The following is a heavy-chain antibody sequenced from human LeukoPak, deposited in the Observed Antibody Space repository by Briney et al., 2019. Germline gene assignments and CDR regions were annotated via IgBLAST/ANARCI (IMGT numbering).Heavy chain of an antibody. V-gene: IGHV4-39*01. D-gene: IGHD1-26*01. J-gene: IGHJ6*03. CDR3: AGNSGSYLYYYYYYMDV. CDR1: GASINNSIYY. Sequence: SETLSLTCTVSGASINNSIYYWGWIRQPPGKGLEWIGSIYYSGSTYYNPSLKSRVTIAVDTSKNQFSLKLSSVTAADTAVYYCAGNSGSYLYYYYYYMDVWGKGTTVTVSS. CDR2: IYYSGST.